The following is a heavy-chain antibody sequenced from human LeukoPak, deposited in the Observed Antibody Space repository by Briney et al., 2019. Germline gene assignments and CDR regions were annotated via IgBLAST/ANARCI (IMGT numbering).Heavy chain of an antibody. V-gene: IGHV3-23*01. D-gene: IGHD3-3*01. Sequence: GGSLRLSCAASGFTFSDYALGWVRQAPGRGLEWVATLSGSGAGTYYSDSMQGRFTISRDNSERTLFLQMNSLRAEDTAFYYCAKAELGVDTFFDYWGQGTLVTVSS. CDR3: AKAELGVDTFFDY. CDR2: LSGSGAGT. J-gene: IGHJ4*02. CDR1: GFTFSDYA.